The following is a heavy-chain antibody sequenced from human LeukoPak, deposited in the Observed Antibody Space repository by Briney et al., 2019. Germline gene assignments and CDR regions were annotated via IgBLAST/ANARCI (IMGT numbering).Heavy chain of an antibody. Sequence: SETLSLTCTVSGGSLNTFYWTWIRQPPGKGLEGIGYTYYSGGTKYNPSLESRVTISVDASKSQSSLKLNSVTTADTAVYYCARVVNYTGRKNWYDPWGQGTLVVVSS. CDR2: TYYSGGT. V-gene: IGHV4-59*01. CDR1: GGSLNTFY. CDR3: ARVVNYTGRKNWYDP. D-gene: IGHD2-8*02. J-gene: IGHJ5*02.